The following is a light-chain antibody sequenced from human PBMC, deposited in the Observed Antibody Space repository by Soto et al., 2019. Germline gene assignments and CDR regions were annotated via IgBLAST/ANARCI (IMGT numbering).Light chain of an antibody. CDR2: AAS. Sequence: DIQLTQSPSFLSASVGDRVTITCRASQDINSYLAWYQQKPGKAPKLLIYAASTLQSGVPSRFSGSGSGTEFNLRISSLQPEDFATYYCQQLNTYPITFGQGTRLEIK. CDR1: QDINSY. CDR3: QQLNTYPIT. J-gene: IGKJ5*01. V-gene: IGKV1-9*01.